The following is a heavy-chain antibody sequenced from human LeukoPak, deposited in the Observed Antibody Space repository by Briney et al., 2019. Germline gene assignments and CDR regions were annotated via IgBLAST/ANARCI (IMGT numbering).Heavy chain of an antibody. CDR2: IHRSGSP. CDR1: LDSTTSNF. V-gene: IGHV4-4*02. D-gene: IGHD1-14*01. J-gene: IGHJ4*02. CDR3: AREILGGFNPGAY. Sequence: SETLSLTCTVSLDSTTSNFWSWVRQSPGKGLEWIGEIHRSGSPNYNPSLQSRVTISIDRSRNQLALELSSVTAANTAVYYCAREILGGFNPGAYWGQGTLVTVSS.